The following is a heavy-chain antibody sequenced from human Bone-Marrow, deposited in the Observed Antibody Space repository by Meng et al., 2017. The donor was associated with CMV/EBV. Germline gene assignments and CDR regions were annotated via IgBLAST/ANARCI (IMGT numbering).Heavy chain of an antibody. CDR3: EGGAAAAADY. V-gene: IGHV3-7*04. CDR2: IKQDGSEK. D-gene: IGHD6-13*01. J-gene: IGHJ4*02. CDR1: GFTFSSYW. Sequence: GESLKISCAASGFTFSSYWMSWVRQAPGKGLEWVANIKQDGSEKYYVDSVKGRFTISRDNAKNSLYLQMNSLRAEDTAVYYGEGGAAAAADYWGQGTLVTVSS.